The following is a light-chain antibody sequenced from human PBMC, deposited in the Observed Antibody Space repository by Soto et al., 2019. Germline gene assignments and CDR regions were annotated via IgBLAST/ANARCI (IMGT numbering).Light chain of an antibody. CDR1: QSIGIY. V-gene: IGKV1-39*01. Sequence: DIQMTQSPSSRSGSVGDRVTITCRASQSIGIYLNWYQKKPGKAPKLLIHAASTLQSGAPSTFSGSGYGTDFALTISSLQPEDIATYYCHQTFANPWTFAHGTTVDIK. J-gene: IGKJ1*01. CDR3: HQTFANPWT. CDR2: AAS.